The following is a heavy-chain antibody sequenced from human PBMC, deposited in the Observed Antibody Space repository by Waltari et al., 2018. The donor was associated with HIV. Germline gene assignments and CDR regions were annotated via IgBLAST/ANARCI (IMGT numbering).Heavy chain of an antibody. CDR3: TKGRTAAAGFFACDT. Sequence: QLVASGGALVPPGRSLRRSCVASGFRFGDYAMFWVRQPPGKGLEWVSGISRNGDSVAYAASVKGRFTMSRDNAKRSLYLEMISLKPEDTALYYCTKGRTAAAGFFACDTWGQGTRVIVSS. J-gene: IGHJ3*02. V-gene: IGHV3-9*01. CDR2: ISRNGDSV. D-gene: IGHD6-25*01. CDR1: GFRFGDYA.